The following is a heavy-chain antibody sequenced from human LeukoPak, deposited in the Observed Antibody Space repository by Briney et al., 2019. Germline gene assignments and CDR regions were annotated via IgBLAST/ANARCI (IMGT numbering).Heavy chain of an antibody. V-gene: IGHV1-2*02. Sequence: ASVKVSCKASGYTFTGHYIHWVRQAPGQGLEWMGWIIPNNGGTNYAQQFQGRVTMTKDKSISTAYMELTRLTSDDTAVYYCATGDVTQGNPHWGQGTLVTVSS. D-gene: IGHD4-11*01. CDR2: IIPNNGGT. CDR3: ATGDVTQGNPH. J-gene: IGHJ4*02. CDR1: GYTFTGHY.